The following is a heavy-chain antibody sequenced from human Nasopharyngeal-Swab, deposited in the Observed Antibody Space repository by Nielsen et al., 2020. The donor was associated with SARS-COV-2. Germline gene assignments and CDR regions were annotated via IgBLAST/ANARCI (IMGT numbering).Heavy chain of an antibody. CDR2: TLYRSKGYN. CDR1: GDSVSSHSAG. D-gene: IGHD3-3*01. V-gene: IGHV6-1*01. CDR3: SRGRDFSFDS. Sequence: SETLSLTCAISGDSVSSHSAGWNWIRQSPSRGLEWLGRTLYRSKGYNDYAESVKSRIAVNPDTSKNQFSLQLNSVTPEDTAVYYCSRGRDFSFDSWGQGTLVTASS. J-gene: IGHJ4*02.